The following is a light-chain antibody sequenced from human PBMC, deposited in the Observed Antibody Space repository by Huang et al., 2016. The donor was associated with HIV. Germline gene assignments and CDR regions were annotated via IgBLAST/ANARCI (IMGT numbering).Light chain of an antibody. CDR2: NAS. V-gene: IGKV1-5*03. CDR1: QSISSW. Sequence: DIQMTQSPSTLSASVGDRVTITCRASQSISSWLAWYQQKPGKAPNLLIYNASSLQSGVPSRCSGSGSGTEFTLTISSLQPDDSATYYCQQYHTYSTFGQGTKLQIK. CDR3: QQYHTYST. J-gene: IGKJ2*01.